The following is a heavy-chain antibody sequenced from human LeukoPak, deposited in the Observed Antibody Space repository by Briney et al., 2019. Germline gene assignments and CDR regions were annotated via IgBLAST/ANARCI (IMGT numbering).Heavy chain of an antibody. CDR1: VFTSSSYS. CDR2: ISSSSSTI. CDR3: ARRGDRDY. J-gene: IGHJ4*02. D-gene: IGHD4-17*01. V-gene: IGHV3-48*01. Sequence: GGSLRLSCAASVFTSSSYSMNWVRQAPGKGLEWVSYISSSSSTIYYADSVKGRFTSSRDNAKNSLYLQMNSLRAEDTAVYYCARRGDRDYWGQGTLVTVSS.